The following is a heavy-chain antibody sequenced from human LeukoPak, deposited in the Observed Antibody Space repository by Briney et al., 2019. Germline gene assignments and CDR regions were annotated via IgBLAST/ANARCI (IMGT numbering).Heavy chain of an antibody. Sequence: GGSHRLSCAASLFTISSYWMSCGRDVPGERVGRVSKINQDGREKNYVDSVKGRFTISRDNAKNSLYLQMNSLRAEDTAVYYCARGTIGAPGTDYWGQGTLVTVSS. CDR1: LFTISSYW. J-gene: IGHJ4*02. V-gene: IGHV3-7*01. CDR3: ARGTIGAPGTDY. CDR2: INQDGREK. D-gene: IGHD6-13*01.